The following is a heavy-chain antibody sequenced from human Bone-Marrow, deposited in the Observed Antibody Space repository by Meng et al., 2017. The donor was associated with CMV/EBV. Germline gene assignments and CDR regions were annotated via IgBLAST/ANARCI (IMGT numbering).Heavy chain of an antibody. CDR1: GGSFSGYY. CDR2: INHSGST. D-gene: IGHD2-2*01. CDR3: ARSPSQTYYYYYGMDV. Sequence: SEPLSLTCAVYGGSFSGYYWSWIRQPPGKGLEWIGEINHSGSTNYNPSLKSRVTISVDTSKNQFSLKLSSVTAADTAVYYCARSPSQTYYYYYGMDVWGQGTTVTVSS. J-gene: IGHJ6*02. V-gene: IGHV4-34*01.